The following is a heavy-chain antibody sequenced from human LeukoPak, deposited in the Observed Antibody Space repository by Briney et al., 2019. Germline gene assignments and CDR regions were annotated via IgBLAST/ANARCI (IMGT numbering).Heavy chain of an antibody. CDR3: ARVSYGYYHGMDV. CDR1: GFTVSSNY. Sequence: GGSLRLSCAASGFTVSSNYMSWVRQAPGKGLEWVSVIYSGGSTYYADSVKGRFTISRDNSKNTLYLQMNSLRAEDMAVYYCARVSYGYYHGMDVWGQGTTVTVSS. V-gene: IGHV3-66*01. D-gene: IGHD1-26*01. CDR2: IYSGGST. J-gene: IGHJ6*02.